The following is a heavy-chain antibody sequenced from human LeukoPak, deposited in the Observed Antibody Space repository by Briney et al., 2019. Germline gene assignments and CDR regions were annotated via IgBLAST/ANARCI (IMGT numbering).Heavy chain of an antibody. Sequence: GGSLRLSCAASGFTFSSYAMSWGRQAPGRGLEWVSAISGGGGSTYYADSVKGRFTISRDNSKNTLYLQMNSLRAEDTAVYYCAKDRYYASGSSYGNAFDIWGQGTMVTVSS. D-gene: IGHD3-10*01. CDR2: ISGGGGST. J-gene: IGHJ3*02. CDR3: AKDRYYASGSSYGNAFDI. V-gene: IGHV3-23*01. CDR1: GFTFSSYA.